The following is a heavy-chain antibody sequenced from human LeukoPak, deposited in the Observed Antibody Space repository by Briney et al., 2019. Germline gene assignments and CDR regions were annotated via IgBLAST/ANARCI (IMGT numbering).Heavy chain of an antibody. CDR3: AKGQDDFWSGYVSLDY. CDR2: MNPNSGST. J-gene: IGHJ4*02. CDR1: GYTFTSHD. V-gene: IGHV1-8*03. D-gene: IGHD3-3*01. Sequence: ASVKVSCKASGYTFTSHDINWVRQATGQGLEWMGWMNPNSGSTGYAQQFQGRVTLTRNTSISTAYMELSSLRSEDTAVYYCAKGQDDFWSGYVSLDYWGQGTLVTVSS.